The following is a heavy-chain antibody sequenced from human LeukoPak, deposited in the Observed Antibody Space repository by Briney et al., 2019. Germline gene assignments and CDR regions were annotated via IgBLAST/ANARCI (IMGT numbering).Heavy chain of an antibody. CDR2: SRPKANGYTT. D-gene: IGHD1-26*01. Sequence: QPGGSLRLSCTASGFPFSDYYIDWVRQAPGKGLEWVGRSRPKANGYTTDYAASVKGRFSISRDDSKNSLDLQMNSLKTEDTAVYYCTRVHRIVGATIIDYWGQGTLVTVSS. CDR3: TRVHRIVGATIIDY. CDR1: GFPFSDYY. J-gene: IGHJ4*02. V-gene: IGHV3-72*01.